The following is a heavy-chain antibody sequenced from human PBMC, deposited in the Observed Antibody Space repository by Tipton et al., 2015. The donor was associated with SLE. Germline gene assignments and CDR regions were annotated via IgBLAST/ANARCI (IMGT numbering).Heavy chain of an antibody. J-gene: IGHJ3*02. D-gene: IGHD3-10*01. CDR1: GGSISSYY. CDR2: IYYSGST. Sequence: TLSLTCTVSGGSISSYYWSWIRQPPGKGLEWIGYIYYSGSTYYNPSLKSRVTISVDTSKNQFSPKLSSVTAADTAVYYCARLEIDYGSGRALDIWGQGTMVTVSS. V-gene: IGHV4-59*12. CDR3: ARLEIDYGSGRALDI.